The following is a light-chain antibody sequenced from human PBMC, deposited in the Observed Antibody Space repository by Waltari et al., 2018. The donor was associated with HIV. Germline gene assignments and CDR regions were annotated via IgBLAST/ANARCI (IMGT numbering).Light chain of an antibody. J-gene: IGLJ2*01. Sequence: SSEVTQDPTVSVALGQTVRITCQGDSLRNYFPSWYQQKPGKAPVLVIYGENNRPSGIPDRFSGSTSGNTASLIITGAQAEDEAEYYCNSRDSSGNRLVIFGGGTKLTVL. V-gene: IGLV3-19*01. CDR2: GEN. CDR1: SLRNYF. CDR3: NSRDSSGNRLVI.